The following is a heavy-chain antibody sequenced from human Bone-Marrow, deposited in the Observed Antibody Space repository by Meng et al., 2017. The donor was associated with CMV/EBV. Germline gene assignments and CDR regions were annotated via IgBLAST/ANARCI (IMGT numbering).Heavy chain of an antibody. CDR3: ARCRYYDFWSGYSGYYYYGMDV. CDR2: INHSGST. Sequence: GSLRLSCAVYGGSFSGYYWSWIRQPPGKGLEWIGEINHSGSTNYNPSLKSRVTISVDTSKNQFSLKLSSVTAADTAVYYCARCRYYDFWSGYSGYYYYGMDVWGQGTTVTVSS. CDR1: GGSFSGYY. V-gene: IGHV4-34*01. J-gene: IGHJ6*02. D-gene: IGHD3-3*01.